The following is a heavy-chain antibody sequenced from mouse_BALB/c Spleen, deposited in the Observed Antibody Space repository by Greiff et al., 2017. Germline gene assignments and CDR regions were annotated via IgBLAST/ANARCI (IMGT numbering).Heavy chain of an antibody. V-gene: IGHV5-17*02. CDR1: GFTFSSFG. CDR3: ARHGATSFAY. CDR2: ISSGSSTI. Sequence: EGKLMESGGGLVQPGGSRKLSCAASGFTFSSFGMHWVRQAPEKGLEWVAYISSGSSTIYYADTVKGRFTISRDNPKNTLFLQMTSLRSEDTAMYYCARHGATSFAYWGQGTLVTVSA. J-gene: IGHJ3*01.